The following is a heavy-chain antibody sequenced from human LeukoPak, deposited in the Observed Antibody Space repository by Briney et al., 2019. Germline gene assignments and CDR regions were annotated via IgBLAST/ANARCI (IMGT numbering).Heavy chain of an antibody. J-gene: IGHJ6*02. CDR1: GYTLSELS. CDR2: FDPEDEET. Sequence: EASVKVSCKVSGYTLSELSMHWVRQAPGKGLEWMGGFDPEDEETVYAQQFQGRVTMTRDTSTSTVYMELSSLRSEDTAVYYCARDTSPKGVVVVPAARYGMDVWGQGTTVTVSS. CDR3: ARDTSPKGVVVVPAARYGMDV. V-gene: IGHV1-24*01. D-gene: IGHD2-2*01.